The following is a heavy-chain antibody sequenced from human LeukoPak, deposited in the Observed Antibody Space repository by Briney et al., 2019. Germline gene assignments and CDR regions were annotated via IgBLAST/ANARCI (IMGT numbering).Heavy chain of an antibody. J-gene: IGHJ5*02. D-gene: IGHD6-19*01. CDR3: ARGRFGYSSGSPYNWFDP. CDR1: GASISSHY. CDR2: TSGSI. Sequence: PSETLSLTCAVSGASISSHYWSWIRQPPGKGLEWIGYTSGSISDNPSLKSRVTISVDTSKNQFSLKLSSVTAADTAVYYCARGRFGYSSGSPYNWFDPWGQGTLVTVSS. V-gene: IGHV4-59*11.